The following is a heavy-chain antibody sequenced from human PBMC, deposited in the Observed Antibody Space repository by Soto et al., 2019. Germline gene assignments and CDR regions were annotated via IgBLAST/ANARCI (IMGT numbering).Heavy chain of an antibody. CDR3: ARLIGGNHTPYSSSPYYFDY. D-gene: IGHD6-13*01. V-gene: IGHV4-39*01. CDR1: GGSISSSSYY. Sequence: QLQLQESGPGLVKPSETLSLTCTVSGGSISSSSYYWGWIRQPPGKGLEWIGSIYYSGSTYYNPSLKSRVTISVDTSKNQFSLKLSSVTAADTAVYYCARLIGGNHTPYSSSPYYFDYWGQGTLVTVSS. CDR2: IYYSGST. J-gene: IGHJ4*02.